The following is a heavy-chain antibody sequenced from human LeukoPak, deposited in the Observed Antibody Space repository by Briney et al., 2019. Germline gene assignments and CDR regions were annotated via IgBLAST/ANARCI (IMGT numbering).Heavy chain of an antibody. D-gene: IGHD1-1*01. Sequence: SQTLSLTCAISGDSASSNSVAWNWIRQSPSRGLEWLGRTYYRSKWYTYYAVSVKSRISINRDTSKNQISLQLNSVTPEDTAVYYCARSTGPIDYWGQGTLVTVSS. CDR1: GDSASSNSVA. J-gene: IGHJ4*02. V-gene: IGHV6-1*01. CDR3: ARSTGPIDY. CDR2: TYYRSKWYT.